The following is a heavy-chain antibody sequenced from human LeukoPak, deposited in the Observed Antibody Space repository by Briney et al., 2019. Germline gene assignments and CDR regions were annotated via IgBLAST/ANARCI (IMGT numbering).Heavy chain of an antibody. Sequence: GGSLRLSCVASGFAFSNYWMSWVRQAPGKGLEWVSAISTTGGSTYYADSVKGRFTISRDNSKNTLSLQMDSLRVEDTAVYYCAKDWTTVVTPKGYYFDSWGQGTLVTVSS. CDR1: GFAFSNYW. CDR3: AKDWTTVVTPKGYYFDS. J-gene: IGHJ4*02. V-gene: IGHV3-23*01. D-gene: IGHD4-23*01. CDR2: ISTTGGST.